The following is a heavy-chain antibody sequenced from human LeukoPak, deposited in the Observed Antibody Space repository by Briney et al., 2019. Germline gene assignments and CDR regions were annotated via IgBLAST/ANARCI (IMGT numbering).Heavy chain of an antibody. D-gene: IGHD6-6*01. CDR2: ISGSDGST. Sequence: PGGSLRLSCAASGFTFNSHAMKWVRQAPGKGLEWVSAISGSDGSTYYADSVKGRFTISRDNSKNTLYLQMNSLRAEDTAVYHCAKGKGYSSSSSDHWGQGTLVTVSS. J-gene: IGHJ5*02. V-gene: IGHV3-23*01. CDR1: GFTFNSHA. CDR3: AKGKGYSSSSSDH.